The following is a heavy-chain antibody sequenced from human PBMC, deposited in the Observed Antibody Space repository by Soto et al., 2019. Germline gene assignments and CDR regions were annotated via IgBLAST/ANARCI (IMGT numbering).Heavy chain of an antibody. V-gene: IGHV1-46*01. Sequence: GASVKVSCKASGYTFTSYYMHWVRQAPGQGLEWMGIINPSGGSTSYAQKFQGRVTMTRDTSTSTVYMELSSLRSEDTAVYYCARAGPLEWLFAPVYYYGMDVWGQGTTVPVSS. CDR3: ARAGPLEWLFAPVYYYGMDV. D-gene: IGHD3-3*01. J-gene: IGHJ6*02. CDR2: INPSGGST. CDR1: GYTFTSYY.